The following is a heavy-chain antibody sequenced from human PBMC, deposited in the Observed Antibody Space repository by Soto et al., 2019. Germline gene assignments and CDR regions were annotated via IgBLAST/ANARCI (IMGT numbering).Heavy chain of an antibody. V-gene: IGHV4-31*03. CDR1: GGSISSGGYY. J-gene: IGHJ5*02. CDR3: ASLRPVVVPAARGSGWSGWFDH. D-gene: IGHD2-2*01. CDR2: IYYSGST. Sequence: SETLSLTCTVSGGSISSGGYYWSWIRQHPGKGLEWIGYIYYSGSTYYNPSLKSRVTISVDTSKNQFSLKLSSVTAADTAVYYCASLRPVVVPAARGSGWSGWFDHWGQGTLVTVSS.